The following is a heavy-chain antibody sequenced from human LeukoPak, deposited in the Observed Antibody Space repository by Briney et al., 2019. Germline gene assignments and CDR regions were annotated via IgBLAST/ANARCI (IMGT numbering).Heavy chain of an antibody. V-gene: IGHV3-53*01. D-gene: IGHD5-18*01. CDR1: GFTFSDYY. Sequence: GGSLRLSCAASGFTFSDYYMSWIRQAPGKGLEWVSVIYSGGSTYYADSVKGRFTISRDNSKNTLYLQMNSLRAEDTAVYYCASGDQYRTWGQGTLVTVSS. J-gene: IGHJ5*02. CDR3: ASGDQYRT. CDR2: IYSGGST.